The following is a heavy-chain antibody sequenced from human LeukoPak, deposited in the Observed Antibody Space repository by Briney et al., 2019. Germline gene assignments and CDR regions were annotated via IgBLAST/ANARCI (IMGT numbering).Heavy chain of an antibody. V-gene: IGHV5-51*01. J-gene: IGHJ4*02. CDR2: IYPGDSDT. CDR3: ARYYYDSSGTRADY. CDR1: GYSFTSYW. Sequence: GESLNISCKGSGYSFTSYWIGWVRQMPGKGLELMGIIYPGDSDTRYSPSFQGQVTISADKSISTAYRQWSSLKASDTAVYYCARYYYDSSGTRADYWGQGTLVSVSS. D-gene: IGHD3-22*01.